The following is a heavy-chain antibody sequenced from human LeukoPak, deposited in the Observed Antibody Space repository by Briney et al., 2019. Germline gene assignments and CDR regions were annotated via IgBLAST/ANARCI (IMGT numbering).Heavy chain of an antibody. CDR1: GFTLSSYA. V-gene: IGHV3-64D*06. Sequence: GGSLRLSCSASGFTLSSYAMHWVRQAPGKGLEYVSAISSNGGSTYYADSVKGRFTISRDNSKNTLYLQLSCLRPEDTAVYYCVAGYCSSASCPMGAEYFQHRGQGTLVTVSS. CDR2: ISSNGGST. CDR3: VAGYCSSASCPMGAEYFQH. J-gene: IGHJ1*01. D-gene: IGHD2-2*01.